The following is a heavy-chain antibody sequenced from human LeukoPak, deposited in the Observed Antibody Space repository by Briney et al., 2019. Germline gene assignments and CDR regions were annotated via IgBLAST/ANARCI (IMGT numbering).Heavy chain of an antibody. J-gene: IGHJ4*02. CDR1: GFTFSSYA. CDR2: IYGGGST. D-gene: IGHD3-10*01. Sequence: GGSLRLSCAASGFTFSSYAMGWVRQAPGKGLEWVSVIYGGGSTYYADSVKGRFTISRDTSKNTLHLQMNSLRAEDTALYYCARDSFYGSGSYYRYTFDYWGQGTLVTVSS. V-gene: IGHV3-66*01. CDR3: ARDSFYGSGSYYRYTFDY.